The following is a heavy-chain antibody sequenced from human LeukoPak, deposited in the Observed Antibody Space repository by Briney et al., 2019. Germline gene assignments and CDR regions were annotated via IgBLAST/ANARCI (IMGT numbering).Heavy chain of an antibody. V-gene: IGHV3-53*01. J-gene: IGHJ5*02. CDR2: IYSGGST. CDR1: GFTLSSSY. Sequence: PGGSLRLSCAASGFTLSSSYMSWVRQAPGKGLEWVSVIYSGGSTYYADSVKGRLTISRENSTNKLYLQMKSLGAEDKAVYYCAKDSEGYWFDRWGQGTMVTVSS. CDR3: AKDSEGYWFDR.